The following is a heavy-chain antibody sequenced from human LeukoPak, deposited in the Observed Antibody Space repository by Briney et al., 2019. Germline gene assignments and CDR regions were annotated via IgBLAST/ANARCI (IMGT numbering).Heavy chain of an antibody. D-gene: IGHD3-10*01. V-gene: IGHV3-64D*06. Sequence: GGSLRLSCSASGFTFSSYAMHWVRQAPGKGLEYVSAISSNGGSTYYADSVKGRFTISRDNSKNTLYLQMSSLRAEDTAVYYCVKGGRLLWFGELSDYWGQGTLVTVSS. CDR3: VKGGRLLWFGELSDY. J-gene: IGHJ4*02. CDR1: GFTFSSYA. CDR2: ISSNGGST.